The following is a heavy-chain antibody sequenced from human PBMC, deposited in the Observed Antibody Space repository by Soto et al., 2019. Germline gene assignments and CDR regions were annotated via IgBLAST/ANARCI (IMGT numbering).Heavy chain of an antibody. Sequence: QVQLQESGPGLVKPSGTLSLTCSVSGESIVGLPYWNWIRQSPGQGLEWLGHIYHSDTTTYNPSFKSRVSMSVDTSKNQFSLTLNSVTTADTAVYYCARSQFGSFYRKYFDSWGPGIRVADSS. CDR1: GESIVGLPY. J-gene: IGHJ4*02. D-gene: IGHD1-26*01. CDR2: IYHSDTT. CDR3: ARSQFGSFYRKYFDS. V-gene: IGHV4-59*11.